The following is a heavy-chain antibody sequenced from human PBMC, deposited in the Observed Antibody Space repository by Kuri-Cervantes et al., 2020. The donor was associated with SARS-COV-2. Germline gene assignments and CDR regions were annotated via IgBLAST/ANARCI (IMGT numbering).Heavy chain of an antibody. CDR3: ARVERLYSYGTFDY. V-gene: IGHV4-38-2*01. Sequence: SETLFLTCAVSGYSISSGSYWGWIRQSPGKGLEWIGHIYHRGRTYSNPSLKSRVTMSVDTSKNQFSLKLSSVTAADSAVYYCARVERLYSYGTFDYWGQGTLVTVSS. D-gene: IGHD5-18*01. J-gene: IGHJ4*02. CDR1: GYSISSGSY. CDR2: IYHRGRT.